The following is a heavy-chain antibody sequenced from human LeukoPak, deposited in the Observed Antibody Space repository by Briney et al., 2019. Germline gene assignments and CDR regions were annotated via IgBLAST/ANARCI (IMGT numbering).Heavy chain of an antibody. CDR2: ISSSGSTI. Sequence: PGGSLRLSCAASGFTFSSYEMNWVRQAPGKGLEWVSYISSSGSTIYYADSVKGRFTISRDNAKNSLYLQMNSLRAEDTAVYYCARGLVSYYYGSVDCWGQGTLVTVSS. CDR1: GFTFSSYE. D-gene: IGHD3-10*01. J-gene: IGHJ4*02. V-gene: IGHV3-48*03. CDR3: ARGLVSYYYGSVDC.